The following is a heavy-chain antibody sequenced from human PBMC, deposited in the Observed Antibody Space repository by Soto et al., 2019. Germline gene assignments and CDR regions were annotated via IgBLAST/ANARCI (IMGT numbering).Heavy chain of an antibody. J-gene: IGHJ4*02. CDR2: IYSSENT. V-gene: IGHV4-39*01. CDR1: GVSVSSNIYS. D-gene: IGHD2-2*03. CDR3: ARLNGYCISTSCHAHFDF. Sequence: SDTLSLTWTFSGVSVSSNIYSLSSLRQSPGKGLEWIGTIYSSENTYYNPSLLSRVTISVYTSKNEFSLRLSSVTAADTAVYYCARLNGYCISTSCHAHFDFWGQGTLVTVSS.